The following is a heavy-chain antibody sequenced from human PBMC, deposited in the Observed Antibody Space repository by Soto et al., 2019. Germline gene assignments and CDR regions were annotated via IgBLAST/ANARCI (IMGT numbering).Heavy chain of an antibody. CDR1: GGSISNYY. J-gene: IGHJ4*02. V-gene: IGHV4-59*08. CDR2: IYYSGST. D-gene: IGHD3-16*01. Sequence: QVQLQESGPGLVKPSETLSLTCTVSGGSISNYYWSWIRQPPGKGLEWIGYIYYSGSTNYTPSPKSRVTISVDTSKNPLSLKLSSVTAADTAVYYCARRWGTTFDSWGQGTLVTVSS. CDR3: ARRWGTTFDS.